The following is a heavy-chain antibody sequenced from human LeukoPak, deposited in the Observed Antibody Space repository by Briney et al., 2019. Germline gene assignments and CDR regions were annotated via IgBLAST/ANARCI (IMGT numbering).Heavy chain of an antibody. CDR2: IYPGDSDT. D-gene: IGHD2-2*01. J-gene: IGHJ5*02. CDR3: ARRRGLGYCSSTSCYQGEYNWFDP. CDR1: GYSFTSYW. Sequence: GESLKISCKGSGYSFTSYWIGWVRQMPGKGLEWMGIIYPGDSDTRYSPSFQGQVTISADKSISTAYLQWSSLKASDTAMYYCARRRGLGYCSSTSCYQGEYNWFDPWGQGTLVTVSS. V-gene: IGHV5-51*01.